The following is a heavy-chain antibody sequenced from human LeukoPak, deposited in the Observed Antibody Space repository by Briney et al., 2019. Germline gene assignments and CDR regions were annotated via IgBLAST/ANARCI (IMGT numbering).Heavy chain of an antibody. CDR2: ISAYNGNT. CDR3: ARTTVLRFLEWLPPDY. J-gene: IGHJ4*02. CDR1: GYTFTSYG. Sequence: ASVKVSCKASGYTFTSYGISWVRQAPGQGREWMGWISAYNGNTNYAQKLRGRVTMNTVTSTSTASMELRSLRSDHTAVYYCARTTVLRFLEWLPPDYWGQGTLVTVSS. V-gene: IGHV1-18*01. D-gene: IGHD3-3*01.